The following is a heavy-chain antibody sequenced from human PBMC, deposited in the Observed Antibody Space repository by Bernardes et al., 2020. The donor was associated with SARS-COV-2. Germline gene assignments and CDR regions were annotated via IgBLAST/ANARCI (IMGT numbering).Heavy chain of an antibody. V-gene: IGHV3-23*01. J-gene: IGHJ6*02. CDR3: AKEWAYGSSWRDYSYYFGMDV. CDR2: ISGSGGST. D-gene: IGHD6-13*01. CDR1: GFTFSTYA. Sequence: GGSLRLSCAASGFTFSTYAMSWVRQAPGKGLEWVSTISGSGGSTYYADSVRGRFTISRDNSKNTLYLEMNSLIVEDTAVYYCAKEWAYGSSWRDYSYYFGMDVWGQGTTVTVSS.